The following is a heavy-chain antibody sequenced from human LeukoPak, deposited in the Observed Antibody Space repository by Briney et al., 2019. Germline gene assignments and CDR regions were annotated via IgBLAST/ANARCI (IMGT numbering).Heavy chain of an antibody. Sequence: GASVKVSCKASGDTFTSYAMHWVRQAPGQRLEWMGWINAGNGNTKYSQKFQGRVTITRDTSASTAYMELSSLRSEDTAVYYCARGNRTIPFAYFDYWDQGTLVTVSS. D-gene: IGHD2-2*02. CDR3: ARGNRTIPFAYFDY. J-gene: IGHJ4*02. CDR2: INAGNGNT. CDR1: GDTFTSYA. V-gene: IGHV1-3*01.